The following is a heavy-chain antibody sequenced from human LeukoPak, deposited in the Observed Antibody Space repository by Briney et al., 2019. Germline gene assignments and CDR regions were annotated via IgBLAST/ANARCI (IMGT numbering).Heavy chain of an antibody. D-gene: IGHD6-19*01. Sequence: ASVKVSCKASGYTFTGYYMHWVRQAPGQGLEWMGRINPNSGGTNYAQKFQGRVTMTRDKSTSTAYMELSRLRSDDTAVYYCARGGDSSGWHDGGFDYWGQGTLVTVSS. V-gene: IGHV1-2*06. CDR2: INPNSGGT. CDR3: ARGGDSSGWHDGGFDY. CDR1: GYTFTGYY. J-gene: IGHJ4*02.